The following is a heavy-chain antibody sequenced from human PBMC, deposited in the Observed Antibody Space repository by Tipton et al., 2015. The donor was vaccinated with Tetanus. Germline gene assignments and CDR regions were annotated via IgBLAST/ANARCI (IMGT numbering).Heavy chain of an antibody. CDR3: AKEVDVSSGWRNFDY. CDR2: ISDSGGTT. CDR1: GFTFSSFA. V-gene: IGHV3-23*01. J-gene: IGHJ4*02. D-gene: IGHD3-22*01. Sequence: SLRLFCAASGFTFSSFAMSWVRQAPGKGLEWVSSISDSGGTTYYAGSVKGRFTLSRDNSKNTLFLHMDPLRAEDTAVYYCAKEVDVSSGWRNFDYGGQGPLVTVSS.